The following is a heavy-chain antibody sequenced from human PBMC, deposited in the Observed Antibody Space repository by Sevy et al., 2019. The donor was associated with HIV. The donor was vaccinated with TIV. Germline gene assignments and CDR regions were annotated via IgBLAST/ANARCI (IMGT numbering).Heavy chain of an antibody. D-gene: IGHD3-10*01. J-gene: IGHJ4*02. CDR2: IYDGGST. CDR1: GFSISSDYY. CDR3: ASEYYGSGSYYEFVY. V-gene: IGHV4-38-2*02. Sequence: SETLSLTCTVSGFSISSDYYWGWIRHPPGKGLEWIGSIYDGGSTYYNPSLKSRVTISIDTSKNQFSLKLSSVTAADTAVYYCASEYYGSGSYYEFVYWGQGTLVTVSS.